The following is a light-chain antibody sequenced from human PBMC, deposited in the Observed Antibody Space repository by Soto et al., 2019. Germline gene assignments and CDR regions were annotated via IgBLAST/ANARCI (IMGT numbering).Light chain of an antibody. CDR2: GAS. J-gene: IGKJ5*01. Sequence: EIVLTQSPGTLSLSPGERATLSCRASQSVSSSYLAWYQQKPDQAPRLLIYGASSRATGIPDRFSGSGSGTDFTLTISRLEPVDFAVYYCQQYGSSPATFGQGTRLEIK. CDR3: QQYGSSPAT. CDR1: QSVSSSY. V-gene: IGKV3-20*01.